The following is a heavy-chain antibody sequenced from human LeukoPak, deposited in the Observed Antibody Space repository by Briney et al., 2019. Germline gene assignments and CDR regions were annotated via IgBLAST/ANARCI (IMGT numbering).Heavy chain of an antibody. V-gene: IGHV3-30-3*01. D-gene: IGHD3-3*01. J-gene: IGHJ4*02. CDR1: GFTFRSYA. CDR3: TRERFDYFDY. Sequence: GGSLRLSCAASGFTFRSYAMHWVRQAPVKGLEWVAIISYDGSNKYYADSVKGRFTISRDNSKNTLYLQMNSLRAEDTAVYYCTRERFDYFDYWGQGTLVTVSS. CDR2: ISYDGSNK.